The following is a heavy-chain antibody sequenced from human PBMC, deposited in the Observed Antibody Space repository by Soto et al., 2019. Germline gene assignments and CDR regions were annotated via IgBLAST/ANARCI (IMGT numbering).Heavy chain of an antibody. CDR1: GYTFTNYD. CDR2: MNPSSGET. D-gene: IGHD6-19*01. J-gene: IGHJ4*02. V-gene: IGHV1-8*01. CDR3: ARGGSGWYVDY. Sequence: ASVKVSWKPSGYTFTNYDIHWVRQATGQGLEWIGWMNPSSGETGYAQKFRGRVAMTRDTSISTVYMELNSLRAGDTAVYYCARGGSGWYVDYWGQGTLVTVSS.